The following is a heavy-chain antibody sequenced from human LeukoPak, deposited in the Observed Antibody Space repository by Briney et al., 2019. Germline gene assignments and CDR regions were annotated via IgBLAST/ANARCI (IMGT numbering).Heavy chain of an antibody. CDR1: GFTFSSYS. CDR2: LSGSTSTI. CDR3: ARDPRGDSSGFYPNLGY. J-gene: IGHJ4*02. V-gene: IGHV3-48*01. Sequence: GGSLRLSCAASGFTFSSYSMNWVRQAPGKGLEWVSYLSGSTSTIYYADSVKGRFTISRDNAKNSLYLQMNSLRAEDTALYYCARDPRGDSSGFYPNLGYWGQGTLVTVSS. D-gene: IGHD3-22*01.